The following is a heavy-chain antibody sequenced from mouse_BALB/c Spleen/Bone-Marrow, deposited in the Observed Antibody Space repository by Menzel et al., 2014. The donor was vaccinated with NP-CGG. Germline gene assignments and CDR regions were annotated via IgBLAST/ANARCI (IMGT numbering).Heavy chain of an antibody. CDR2: IRNKANSYTT. CDR1: GFTFTDYY. V-gene: IGHV7-3*02. CDR3: ARDRKDSSGYYYTMDY. J-gene: IGHJ4*01. D-gene: IGHD3-2*01. Sequence: EVQRVESGGGLVQPGGSLRLSCATSGFTFTDYYMSWVRQPPGKALEWLGFIRNKANSYTTEYSASVKGRFTISRDNSQSILYLQMNTLRAEDSAIYYCARDRKDSSGYYYTMDYWGQGTSVTVSS.